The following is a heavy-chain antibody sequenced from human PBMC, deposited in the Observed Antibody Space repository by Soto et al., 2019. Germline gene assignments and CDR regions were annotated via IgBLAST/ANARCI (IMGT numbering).Heavy chain of an antibody. CDR3: ASRYCSSTSCYGVDY. D-gene: IGHD2-2*01. Sequence: QVQLVQSGAEVKKPGSSVKVSCKASGGTFSSYTISWVRQAPGQGLERMGRIIPILGIANYAQKFQGRVTITADKSTSTAYMELSSLRSEDTAVYYCASRYCSSTSCYGVDYWGQGTLVTVSS. J-gene: IGHJ4*02. CDR2: IIPILGIA. CDR1: GGTFSSYT. V-gene: IGHV1-69*02.